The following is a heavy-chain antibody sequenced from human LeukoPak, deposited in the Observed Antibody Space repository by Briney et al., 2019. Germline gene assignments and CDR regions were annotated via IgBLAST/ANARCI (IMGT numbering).Heavy chain of an antibody. J-gene: IGHJ6*02. D-gene: IGHD3-10*01. V-gene: IGHV4-34*01. CDR3: ARGRGIIRTMVRGVTGKYYGMDV. CDR2: INHSGST. Sequence: KPSETLSLTCAVYGGSFSGYYWSWIRQPPGKGLEWIGEINHSGSTNYNPSLKSRVTISVDTSKNQFSLKLSSVTAADTAVYYCARGRGIIRTMVRGVTGKYYGMDVWGQGTTVTVSS. CDR1: GGSFSGYY.